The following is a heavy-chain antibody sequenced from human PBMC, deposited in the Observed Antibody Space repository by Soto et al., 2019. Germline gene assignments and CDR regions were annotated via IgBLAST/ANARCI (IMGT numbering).Heavy chain of an antibody. CDR3: AKATSPGPVAGYFDY. D-gene: IGHD6-19*01. Sequence: EVQLVESGGGLVQPGRSLRLSCAASGFTFDDYAMHWVRQAPGKGLEWVSGISWNSGSIGYADSVKGRFTISRDNAKNSLYLQMNSLRAEDTALYYCAKATSPGPVAGYFDYWGQGTLVTVSS. CDR2: ISWNSGSI. CDR1: GFTFDDYA. J-gene: IGHJ4*02. V-gene: IGHV3-9*01.